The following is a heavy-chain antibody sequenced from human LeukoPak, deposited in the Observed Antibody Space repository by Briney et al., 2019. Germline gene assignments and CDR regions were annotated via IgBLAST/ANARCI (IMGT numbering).Heavy chain of an antibody. CDR3: AREGAYCGGDCYDAFDI. Sequence: GGSLRLSCAASGFTFSSYSMNWVRQAPGRGLEWVSSISSSSSYIYYADSVKGRFTISRDNAKNSLYLQMNSLRAEDTAVYYCAREGAYCGGDCYDAFDIWGQGTMVTVSS. J-gene: IGHJ3*02. CDR1: GFTFSSYS. V-gene: IGHV3-21*01. CDR2: ISSSSSYI. D-gene: IGHD2-21*02.